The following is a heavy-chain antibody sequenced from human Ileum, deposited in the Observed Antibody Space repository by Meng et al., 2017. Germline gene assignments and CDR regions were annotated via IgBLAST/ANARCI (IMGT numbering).Heavy chain of an antibody. CDR1: GYTFTSSG. CDR2: ISPYNGNT. D-gene: IGHD6-19*01. CDR3: ARGDSSNRGFDY. Sequence: QGKLVQPGAEVKQPGASVKVSCKASGYTFTSSGLSWVRQAPGQGLEWMGWISPYNGNTNYAQKVQGRLTVTTDTSTSTAYMELRSLRSADTAVYYCARGDSSNRGFDYWGQGTLVTVSS. V-gene: IGHV1-18*01. J-gene: IGHJ4*02.